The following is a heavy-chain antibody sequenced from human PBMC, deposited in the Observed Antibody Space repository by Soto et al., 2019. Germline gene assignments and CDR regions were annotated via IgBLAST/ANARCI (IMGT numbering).Heavy chain of an antibody. J-gene: IGHJ4*02. D-gene: IGHD3-3*01. CDR3: AKVRNTIFGVAIDY. V-gene: IGHV3-23*01. CDR1: VFTFSSYA. CDR2: ISGSGGST. Sequence: GGSLRLACAASVFTFSSYAMSWVRQAPGKGLEWVSAISGSGGSTYYADSVKGRFTISRDNSKNTLYLQMNSLRAEDTAVYYCAKVRNTIFGVAIDYWGQGTLVTVSS.